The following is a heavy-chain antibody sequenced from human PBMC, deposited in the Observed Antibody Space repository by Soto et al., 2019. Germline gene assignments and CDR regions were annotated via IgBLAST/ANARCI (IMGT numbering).Heavy chain of an antibody. V-gene: IGHV3-23*01. CDR1: GFTFSSYA. CDR2: ISGSGGST. Sequence: EVQLLESGGGVVQPGGSLRLSCAASGFTFSSYAMSWVRQAPGKGLEWVSAISGSGGSTYYADSVKGRFTISRDNSKNTLYLQMNSLRAEDTAVYYCAKDLLLWFGELTNPFDYSGQGTLVTVSS. D-gene: IGHD3-10*01. J-gene: IGHJ4*02. CDR3: AKDLLLWFGELTNPFDY.